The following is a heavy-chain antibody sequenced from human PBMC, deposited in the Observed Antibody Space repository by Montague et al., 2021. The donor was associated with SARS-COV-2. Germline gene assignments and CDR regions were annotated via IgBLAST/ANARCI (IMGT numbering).Heavy chain of an antibody. CDR2: IYWDGDK. CDR3: AHRREDATLITEWFDP. J-gene: IGHJ5*02. Sequence: PALVKPTQTLTLTCTFSGFSLSTNGVGVGWIRQPPGKALEWLVLIYWDGDKRYSPSLMSRLTISGGTSKSQVVLTMTTMNPVDTATYYCAHRREDATLITEWFDPWGQGTMVTVSS. D-gene: IGHD3-16*01. CDR1: GFSLSTNGVG. V-gene: IGHV2-5*02.